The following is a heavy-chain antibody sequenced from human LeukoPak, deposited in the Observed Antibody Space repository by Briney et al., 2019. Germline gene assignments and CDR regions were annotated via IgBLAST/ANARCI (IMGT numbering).Heavy chain of an antibody. CDR3: ARVKFYYGSGSSNWFDP. J-gene: IGHJ5*02. D-gene: IGHD3-10*01. V-gene: IGHV4-61*01. CDR1: GYSISSGNY. Sequence: SETLSLTCTVSGYSISSGNYWTWIRQPPGKGLEWIGYIYYTGSTNHNPSLRSRVTISVDMSKNQFSLKLRSVTAADTAVYYCARVKFYYGSGSSNWFDPWGQGSLVTVSS. CDR2: IYYTGST.